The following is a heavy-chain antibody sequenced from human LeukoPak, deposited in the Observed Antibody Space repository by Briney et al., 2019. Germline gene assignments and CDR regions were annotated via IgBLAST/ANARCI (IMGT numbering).Heavy chain of an antibody. CDR1: GYTFTGPY. Sequence: GASVKVSCKASGYTFTGPYMHWVRQAPGQGLEWMGWINPDSGGTKYAQNFQDRVTMTRDTSFSTAYMEVSRLRFDDTAVYYCARMLNGAYDVWGQGTLVTVST. J-gene: IGHJ4*02. V-gene: IGHV1-2*02. D-gene: IGHD5-12*01. CDR2: INPDSGGT. CDR3: ARMLNGAYDV.